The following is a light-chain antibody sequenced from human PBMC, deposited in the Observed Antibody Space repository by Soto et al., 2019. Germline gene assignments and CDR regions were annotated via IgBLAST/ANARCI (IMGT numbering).Light chain of an antibody. V-gene: IGLV2-14*01. CDR2: DVS. CDR3: SSYATSSTLVL. CDR1: SSDVGGSNH. J-gene: IGLJ3*02. Sequence: QSALTRPASVSGSPGQSITISCTGTSSDVGGSNHVSWYQQHPGKAPKLMIFDVSTRPSGVSNRFSGSKSGNTASLTISGLQAEDEADYYCSSYATSSTLVLFGGGTKVTVL.